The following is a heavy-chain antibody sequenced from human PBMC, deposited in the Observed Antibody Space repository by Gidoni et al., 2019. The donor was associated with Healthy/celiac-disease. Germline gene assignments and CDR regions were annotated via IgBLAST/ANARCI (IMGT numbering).Heavy chain of an antibody. CDR2: ISSSSSYM. CDR1: GFTFSSYS. Sequence: AGSGFTFSSYSMNWVRQAPGKGLEWVSSISSSSSYMYYADSVKGRFTISRDNTKNSLYLQMNSLRAEDTAVYYCAKISSCCALWFDPWGQGTLVTVSS. CDR3: AKISSCCALWFDP. V-gene: IGHV3-21*01. D-gene: IGHD6-19*01. J-gene: IGHJ5*02.